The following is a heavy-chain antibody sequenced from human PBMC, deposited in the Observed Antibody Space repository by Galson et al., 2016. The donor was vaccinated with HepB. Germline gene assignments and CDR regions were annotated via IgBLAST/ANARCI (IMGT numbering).Heavy chain of an antibody. CDR1: GGSISSGDYY. V-gene: IGHV4-39*07. CDR3: ARGQDPYKIRD. J-gene: IGHJ4*02. CDR2: VHPSQIT. D-gene: IGHD5-24*01. Sequence: SETLSLTCPVSGGSISSGDYYCSWIRQPPGKGLEWIGEVHPSQITNYNPSLMSRVTISVDTSKNQFSLKLSSVTAADTAVYYCARGQDPYKIRDWGQGTLVTVSS.